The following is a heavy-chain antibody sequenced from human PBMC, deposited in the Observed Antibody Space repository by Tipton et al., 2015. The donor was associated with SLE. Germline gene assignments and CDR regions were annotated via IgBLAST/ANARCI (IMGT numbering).Heavy chain of an antibody. CDR1: GFTFSSYD. CDR3: ARQNDDRNAFDI. CDR2: ISFDGSNK. J-gene: IGHJ3*02. V-gene: IGHV3-30-3*01. D-gene: IGHD1-1*01. Sequence: QLVQSGGGVVQPGRSLRLSCAGSGFTFSSYDMHWVRQAPGKGLEWVALISFDGSNKYYADSVKGRFTISRDNSKNTLYLQMNSLRAEDTAVYYCARQNDDRNAFDIWGQGTRVTVSS.